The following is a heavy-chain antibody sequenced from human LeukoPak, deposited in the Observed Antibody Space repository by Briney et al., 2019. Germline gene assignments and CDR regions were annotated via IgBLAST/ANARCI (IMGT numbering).Heavy chain of an antibody. D-gene: IGHD3-22*01. Sequence: GGSLRLSCAASGFTFSGSAMHWDRQASGKGLEWVGRIRSKANSYATAYAASVKGRFTISRDDSKNTAYLQMNSLKTEDTAVYYCTRHGGYYDSSGYYHSDYWGQGTLVTVSS. CDR1: GFTFSGSA. CDR2: IRSKANSYAT. CDR3: TRHGGYYDSSGYYHSDY. J-gene: IGHJ4*02. V-gene: IGHV3-73*01.